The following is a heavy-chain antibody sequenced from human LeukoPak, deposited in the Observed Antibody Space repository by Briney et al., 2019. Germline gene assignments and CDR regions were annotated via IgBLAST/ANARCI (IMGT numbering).Heavy chain of an antibody. D-gene: IGHD6-19*01. CDR1: GGTFSSYA. CDR3: ARGLGYSSGWFLDY. V-gene: IGHV1-18*01. J-gene: IGHJ4*02. CDR2: ISAYNGNT. Sequence: GASVKVSCKASGGTFSSYAISWVRQAPGQGLEWMGWISAYNGNTNYAQKLQGRVTMTTDTSTSTAYMELRSLRSDDTAVYYCARGLGYSSGWFLDYWGQGTLVTVSS.